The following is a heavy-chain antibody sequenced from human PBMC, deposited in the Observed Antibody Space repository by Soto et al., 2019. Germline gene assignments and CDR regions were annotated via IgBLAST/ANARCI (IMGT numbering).Heavy chain of an antibody. J-gene: IGHJ3*02. D-gene: IGHD3-22*01. CDR3: AAPISSGDAFDI. CDR2: ISGSGGST. CDR1: GFTFSSYA. V-gene: IGHV3-23*01. Sequence: EVQLLESGGGLVQPGGSLRLSCAASGFTFSSYAMSWVRQAPGKGLEWVSAISGSGGSTYYADSVKGRFTISRDNSKNTPYLQMNSLRAEDTAVYYCAAPISSGDAFDIWGQGTMVTVSS.